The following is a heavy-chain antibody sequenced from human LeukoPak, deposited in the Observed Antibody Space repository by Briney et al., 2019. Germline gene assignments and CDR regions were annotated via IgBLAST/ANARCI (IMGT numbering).Heavy chain of an antibody. CDR2: IIPIFGTA. CDR1: GGTFSSYA. Sequence: SVKVSCKASGGTFSSYAISWVRQAPGQGLEWMGGIIPIFGTANYAQKFQGRVTITADKSTSTAYVELSSLRSEDTAVYYCARKYGGYGGYFDYWGQGTLVTVSS. CDR3: ARKYGGYGGYFDY. D-gene: IGHD5-12*01. J-gene: IGHJ4*02. V-gene: IGHV1-69*06.